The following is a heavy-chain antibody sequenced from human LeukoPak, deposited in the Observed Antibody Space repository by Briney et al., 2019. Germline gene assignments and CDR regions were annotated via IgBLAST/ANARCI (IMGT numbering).Heavy chain of an antibody. D-gene: IGHD6-13*01. CDR2: INPSGGST. J-gene: IGHJ5*02. V-gene: IGHV1-46*01. CDR3: ARDVLSTLAAARFDP. Sequence: ASVKVSCKASGYTFTSYYMHWVRQAPGQGLEWMGIINPSGGSTSYAQKFQGRVTMTRDTSTSTVYMELSSLRSEDTAVYYCARDVLSTLAAARFDPWGQGTLVTVST. CDR1: GYTFTSYY.